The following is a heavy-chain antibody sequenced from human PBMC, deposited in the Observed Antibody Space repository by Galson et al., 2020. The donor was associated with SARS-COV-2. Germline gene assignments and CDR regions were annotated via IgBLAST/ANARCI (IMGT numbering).Heavy chain of an antibody. J-gene: IGHJ4*02. CDR1: GFTFSTYW. CDR2: INGDGSDT. V-gene: IGHV3-74*01. CDR3: STVLAS. Sequence: GGSLRLSCAASGFTFSTYWMHWVRQAPGKGLVWVARINGDGSDTNYAESVKGRFTISRDKPNNTLSLKMASLRAEDTAVYYCSTVLASWGQGTLVTVSA.